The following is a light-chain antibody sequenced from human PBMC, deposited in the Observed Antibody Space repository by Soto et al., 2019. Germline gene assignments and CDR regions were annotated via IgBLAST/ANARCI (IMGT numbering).Light chain of an antibody. Sequence: QSALTQPASVSGSPGQSITISCSGTSTDVGGFNYVSWYQQHAGKTPKLIIYEVINRPSGASNRFSGSRSGDTASPTISGLQADDEADYYCTSYTTKNTLVFGTGTKLTVL. CDR3: TSYTTKNTLV. J-gene: IGLJ1*01. CDR2: EVI. CDR1: STDVGGFNY. V-gene: IGLV2-14*01.